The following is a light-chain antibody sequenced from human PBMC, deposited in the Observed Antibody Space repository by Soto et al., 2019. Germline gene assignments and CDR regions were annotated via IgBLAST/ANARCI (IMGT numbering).Light chain of an antibody. CDR3: QHYNDWPPAFT. CDR1: QSLSRN. CDR2: GAS. Sequence: EILMTQSPATLSVSPGERATLSCRASQSLSRNLAWYQQKPGQAPRHLIYGASTSASGIPARFSGSGSGTEFTLTICSLQSEDFALYYCQHYNDWPPAFTFGPGTKVDL. J-gene: IGKJ3*01. V-gene: IGKV3-15*01.